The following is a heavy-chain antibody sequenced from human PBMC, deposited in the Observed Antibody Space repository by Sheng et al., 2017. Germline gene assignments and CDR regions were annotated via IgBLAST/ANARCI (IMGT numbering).Heavy chain of an antibody. J-gene: IGHJ3*02. D-gene: IGHD3-10*01. CDR2: IIPLFETT. V-gene: IGHV1-69*05. CDR1: GGTFDSYA. Sequence: QIQLVQSGAEVKKPGSSVMVSCKTSGGTFDSYAIVWLRQAAGQGLEWMGGIIPLFETTNYAQKFQGRVSLTTDESTTTAYMELSSLRSEDTAVYFCARGVGVVNAFDIWGQGTVVIVSS. CDR3: ARGVGVVNAFDI.